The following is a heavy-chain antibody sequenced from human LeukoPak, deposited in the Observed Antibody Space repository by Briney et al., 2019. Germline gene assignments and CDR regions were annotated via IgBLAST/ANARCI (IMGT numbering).Heavy chain of an antibody. Sequence: GGSLRLSCAASGFTFSGSAIHWVRQAPGKGLEWLGRIRSKANSYATAYGASVEGRFTISRDNSKNTLYLQMGSLRAEDMAVYYCAREEYSSSWYNNAFDIWGQGTMVTVSS. J-gene: IGHJ3*02. CDR2: IRSKANSYAT. CDR3: AREEYSSSWYNNAFDI. D-gene: IGHD6-13*01. CDR1: GFTFSGSA. V-gene: IGHV3-73*01.